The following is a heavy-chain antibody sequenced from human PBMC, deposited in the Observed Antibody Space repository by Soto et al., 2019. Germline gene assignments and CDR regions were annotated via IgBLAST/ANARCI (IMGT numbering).Heavy chain of an antibody. V-gene: IGHV3-23*01. Sequence: EVQLLESGGGLVQPGGSLRLSCAASGFTFSSYAMSWVRQAPGKGLEWVSAISGSGGSTYYADSVKGRFTISRDNSKNTLDLQMNSLRAEDTAVYYCAKDQRVWGSYRLLDYWGQGTLVTVSS. D-gene: IGHD3-16*02. CDR1: GFTFSSYA. J-gene: IGHJ4*02. CDR3: AKDQRVWGSYRLLDY. CDR2: ISGSGGST.